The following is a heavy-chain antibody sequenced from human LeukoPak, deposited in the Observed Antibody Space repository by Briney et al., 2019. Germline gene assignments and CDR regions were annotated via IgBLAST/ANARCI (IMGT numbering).Heavy chain of an antibody. Sequence: ASVKVSCKASGYTFTSYGNSWGRQAPGQGLELMGWISAYHGNTNYAQKLQSRVTMTTDTSTSTAYMELRSLRSDDTAVYYCARDEYCSGGSCYSGYFDYWGQGTLVTVSS. CDR2: ISAYHGNT. CDR1: GYTFTSYG. V-gene: IGHV1-18*01. D-gene: IGHD2-15*01. CDR3: ARDEYCSGGSCYSGYFDY. J-gene: IGHJ4*02.